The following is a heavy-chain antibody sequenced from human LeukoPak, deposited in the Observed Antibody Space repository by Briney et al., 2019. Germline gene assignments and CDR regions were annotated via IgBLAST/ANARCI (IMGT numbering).Heavy chain of an antibody. D-gene: IGHD1-1*01. CDR1: GYTFTSHD. J-gene: IGHJ4*02. V-gene: IGHV1-8*01. CDR2: MNPNSGNT. CDR3: ARGYSPTIRTTGNDY. Sequence: ASVKVSCEASGYTFTSHDINWVRQATGQGLEWMGWMNPNSGNTGHALKFQGRVIMSRDTSINTAYMELHSLRSDDTAVYYCARGYSPTIRTTGNDYWGQGTLVTVSS.